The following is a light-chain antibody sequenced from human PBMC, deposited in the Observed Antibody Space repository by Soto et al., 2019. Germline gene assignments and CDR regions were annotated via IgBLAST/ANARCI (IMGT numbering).Light chain of an antibody. J-gene: IGLJ2*01. CDR2: SNN. CDR1: SSNIGSNT. V-gene: IGLV1-44*01. CDR3: AAWDDSLVV. Sequence: QSVLTQPPSASGTPGQRVTISCSGSSSNIGSNTVNWYQQLPGTAPKLLIYSNNQRPSGVPDRFSGSKSGTSASLAISGLQSYDESNYYCAAWDDSLVVFAPGTNLTVL.